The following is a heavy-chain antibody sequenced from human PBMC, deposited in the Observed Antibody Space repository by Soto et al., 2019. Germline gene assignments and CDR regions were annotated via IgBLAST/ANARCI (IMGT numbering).Heavy chain of an antibody. J-gene: IGHJ4*02. V-gene: IGHV4-34*01. CDR2: INHSGST. D-gene: IGHD6-13*01. CDR3: ATGATGYSSSWYDY. CDR1: GGSFSGYY. Sequence: SETLSLTCAVYGGSFSGYYWSWIRQPPGKGLEWIGEINHSGSTNYNPSLKSRVTISVDTSKNQFSLKLSSVTAADTAVYYCATGATGYSSSWYDYWGQGTLVTVSS.